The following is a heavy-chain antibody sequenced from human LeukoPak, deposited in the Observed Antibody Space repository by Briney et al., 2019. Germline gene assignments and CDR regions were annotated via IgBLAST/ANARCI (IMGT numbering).Heavy chain of an antibody. D-gene: IGHD4-17*01. Sequence: PSETLSLTCTVSGGSISSYYWGWIRQPPGKGLECIGYIYYTGSTNYNPALKSRVTISVDTSNNQFSLKLSSVTAADTAVYYCASLTTVTQGYFDYWGQGTLVTVSS. J-gene: IGHJ4*02. CDR3: ASLTTVTQGYFDY. CDR2: IYYTGST. CDR1: GGSISSYY. V-gene: IGHV4-59*08.